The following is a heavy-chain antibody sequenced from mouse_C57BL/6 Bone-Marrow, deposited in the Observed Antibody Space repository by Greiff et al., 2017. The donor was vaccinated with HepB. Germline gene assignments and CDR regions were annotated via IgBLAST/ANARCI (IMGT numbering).Heavy chain of an antibody. V-gene: IGHV2-3*01. CDR2: IWGDGST. J-gene: IGHJ4*01. CDR3: AKSFITTVVATDYYAMDY. D-gene: IGHD1-1*01. Sequence: VQRVESGPGLVAPSQSLSITCTVSGFSLTSYGVSWVRQPPGKGLEWLGVIWGDGSTNYHSALISRLSISKDNSKSQVFLKLNSLQTDDTATYYCAKSFITTVVATDYYAMDYWGQGTSVTVSS. CDR1: GFSLTSYG.